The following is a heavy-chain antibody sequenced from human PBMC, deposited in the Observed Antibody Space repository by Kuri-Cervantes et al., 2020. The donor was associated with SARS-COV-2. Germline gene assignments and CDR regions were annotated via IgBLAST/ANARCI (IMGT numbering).Heavy chain of an antibody. CDR1: GGSISSGDYY. CDR2: IYYSGST. V-gene: IGHV4-30-4*08. CDR3: ARGSSPNYFDY. Sequence: SETLSLTCTVSGGSISSGDYYWSWIRQPPGKGLEWIGYIYYSGSTYYNPSLKSRVTISVDTSKNQFSLKLSSVTAADTAVHYCARGSSPNYFDYWGQGTLVTVSS. D-gene: IGHD2-15*01. J-gene: IGHJ4*02.